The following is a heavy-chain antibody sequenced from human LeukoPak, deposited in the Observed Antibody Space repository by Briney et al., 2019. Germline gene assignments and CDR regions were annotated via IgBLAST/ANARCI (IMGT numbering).Heavy chain of an antibody. D-gene: IGHD3-16*02. J-gene: IGHJ4*02. Sequence: SETLSLTCAVYGGSFSGYYWSWIRQPPGKGLEWIGEINHSGSTNYNPSLKSRVAISVDTSKNQFSLKLSSVTAADTAVYYCASGSYYFDYWGQGTLVTVSS. CDR2: INHSGST. V-gene: IGHV4-34*01. CDR1: GGSFSGYY. CDR3: ASGSYYFDY.